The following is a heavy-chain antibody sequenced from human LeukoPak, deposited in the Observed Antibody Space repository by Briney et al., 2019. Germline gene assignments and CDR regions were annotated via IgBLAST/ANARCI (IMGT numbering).Heavy chain of an antibody. Sequence: ASVKVSCKATGYTFTSYGISWVRQAPGQGLEWMGWISAYNGNTNYAQKLQGRVTMTTDTSTSTAYMELRSLRSDDTAVYYCASMNGYEFWFDPWGQGTLVTVSS. CDR3: ASMNGYEFWFDP. CDR2: ISAYNGNT. V-gene: IGHV1-18*01. D-gene: IGHD5-12*01. J-gene: IGHJ5*02. CDR1: GYTFTSYG.